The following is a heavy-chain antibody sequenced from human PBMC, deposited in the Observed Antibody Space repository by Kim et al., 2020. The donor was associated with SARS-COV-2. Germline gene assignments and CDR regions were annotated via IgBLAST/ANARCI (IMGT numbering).Heavy chain of an antibody. D-gene: IGHD3-10*01. V-gene: IGHV3-30*03. Sequence: DSVKGRFTISRDKSKNTLYLQMNSLRAEDTAVYYCATSGSGSYYYYGMDVWGQGTTVTVSS. CDR3: ATSGSGSYYYYGMDV. J-gene: IGHJ6*02.